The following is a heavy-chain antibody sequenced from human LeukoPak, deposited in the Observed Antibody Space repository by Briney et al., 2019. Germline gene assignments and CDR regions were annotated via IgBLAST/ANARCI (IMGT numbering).Heavy chain of an antibody. CDR3: ARAVWFGSAFDI. CDR1: GYSISSGYY. D-gene: IGHD3-10*01. Sequence: PSETLSLTCTVSGYSISSGYYWGWIRQPPGKGLEWIGSIYHSGSTYYNPSLKSRVTTSVDTSKNQFSLKLSSVTAADTAVYYCARAVWFGSAFDIWGQGTMVTVSS. CDR2: IYHSGST. J-gene: IGHJ3*02. V-gene: IGHV4-38-2*02.